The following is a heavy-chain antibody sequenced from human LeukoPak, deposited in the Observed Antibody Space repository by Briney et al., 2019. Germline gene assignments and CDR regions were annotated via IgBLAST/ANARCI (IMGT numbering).Heavy chain of an antibody. Sequence: PECRSLTWALDGGSFSGYYWSWIRPLPENWLGWNGEINHSVRTNKNTCPKSRGTILVDQSKNQFSLKLSSVTAADTAVYYCAREAVRYSDGSRTGDRFDYWGQGTLVTVSS. CDR2: INHSVRT. V-gene: IGHV4-34*04. CDR1: GGSFSGYY. J-gene: IGHJ4*02. CDR3: AREAVRYSDGSRTGDRFDY. D-gene: IGHD5-18*01.